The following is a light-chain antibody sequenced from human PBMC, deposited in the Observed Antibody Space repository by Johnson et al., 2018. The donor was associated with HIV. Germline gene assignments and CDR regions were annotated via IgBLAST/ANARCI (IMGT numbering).Light chain of an antibody. CDR2: ENN. CDR3: GTWDSSLGTYV. CDR1: SSNIGNNY. V-gene: IGLV1-51*02. Sequence: QSVLTQPPSVSAAPGQKVTISCSGSSSNIGNNYVSWYRQLPGTAPQLLIFENNKRPSGIPDRFSGSKSGTSATLGITGLQTWDEAYYYCGTWDSSLGTYVFGTGTKVTVL. J-gene: IGLJ1*01.